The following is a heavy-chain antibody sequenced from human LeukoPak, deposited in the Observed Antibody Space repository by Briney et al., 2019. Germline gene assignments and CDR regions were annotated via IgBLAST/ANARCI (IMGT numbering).Heavy chain of an antibody. Sequence: GGSLRLSCAASGFSFSAYAMSWVRQAPGKGLEWVAAICGSGGDTYYADSVKGRVTISRDNSKNTLFLQMNNLRAEDTAVYYCARHGTTGTTFFDNWGQGTLVIVSS. CDR2: ICGSGGDT. D-gene: IGHD1-1*01. V-gene: IGHV3-23*01. CDR3: ARHGTTGTTFFDN. CDR1: GFSFSAYA. J-gene: IGHJ4*02.